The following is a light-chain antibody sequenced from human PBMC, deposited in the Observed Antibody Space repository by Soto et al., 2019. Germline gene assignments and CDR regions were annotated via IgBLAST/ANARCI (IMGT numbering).Light chain of an antibody. CDR1: QGVNRW. Sequence: DIQMTQSPSSVAASVGDRVTLTCRASQGVNRWLAWYQQKPGKAPKLLIYAASSLQSGVPSRFSGSGSGTDFTLTISSLQPEDFATYYCQQANSFPRTFGQGTKVDIK. J-gene: IGKJ1*01. V-gene: IGKV1-12*01. CDR2: AAS. CDR3: QQANSFPRT.